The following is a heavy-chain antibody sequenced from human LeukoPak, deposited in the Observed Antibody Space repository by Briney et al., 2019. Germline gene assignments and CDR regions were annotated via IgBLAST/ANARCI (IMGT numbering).Heavy chain of an antibody. J-gene: IGHJ6*02. CDR1: GYTFTGYY. CDR2: INPNSGGT. CDR3: ARARGATWAEYYYYGMDV. D-gene: IGHD5-12*01. V-gene: IGHV1-2*02. Sequence: ASVKVSCKASGYTFTGYYMHWVQQAPGQGLEWMGWINPNSGGTNYAQKFQGRVTMTRDTSISTAYMELSRLRSDDTAVYYCARARGATWAEYYYYGMDVWGQGTTVTVSS.